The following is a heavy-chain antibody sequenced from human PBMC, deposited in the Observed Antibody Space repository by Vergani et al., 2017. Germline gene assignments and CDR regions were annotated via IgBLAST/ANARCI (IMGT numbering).Heavy chain of an antibody. CDR3: ARGYDFWSGYPFVY. CDR2: IYTSGST. J-gene: IGHJ4*02. D-gene: IGHD3-3*01. Sequence: QVQLQESGPGLVKPSQTLSLTCTVSGGSISSGSYYWSWIRQPAGKGLEWIGRIYTSGSTNYNLSRKSRVTISVDTSKNQFSLKLSSVTAADTAVYYCARGYDFWSGYPFVYWGQGTLVTVSS. V-gene: IGHV4-61*02. CDR1: GGSISSGSYY.